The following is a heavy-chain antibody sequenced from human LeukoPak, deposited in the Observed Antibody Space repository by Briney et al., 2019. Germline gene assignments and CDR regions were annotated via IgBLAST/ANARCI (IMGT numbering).Heavy chain of an antibody. D-gene: IGHD6-19*01. CDR1: GFTFSSYG. V-gene: IGHV3-30*18. J-gene: IGHJ4*02. CDR3: AKEDVSGWYGFDY. Sequence: GGSLRLSCAASGFTFSSYGMHWVRQAPGKGLEWVAVISYDGSGKYYGDSVKGRFTISRDNSKNTVYLQMSSLRPEDTAVYYCAKEDVSGWYGFDYWGQGTLVTVSS. CDR2: ISYDGSGK.